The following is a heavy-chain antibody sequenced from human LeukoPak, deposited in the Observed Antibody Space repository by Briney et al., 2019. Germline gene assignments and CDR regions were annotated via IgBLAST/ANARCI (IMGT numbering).Heavy chain of an antibody. V-gene: IGHV4-4*07. D-gene: IGHD1-7*01. J-gene: IGHJ6*03. CDR2: IYTSGST. CDR3: ATQTRPNYRPPPHYYYYMDV. CDR1: GGSSNNYY. Sequence: PSETLSLTRTVSGGSSNNYYWSWIRQSAGKGLEWIGRIYTSGSTNYNPSLKSRVSMSVDTSKNQFSLRLRSVTAADTAVYYRATQTRPNYRPPPHYYYYMDVWGKGTTVTVSS.